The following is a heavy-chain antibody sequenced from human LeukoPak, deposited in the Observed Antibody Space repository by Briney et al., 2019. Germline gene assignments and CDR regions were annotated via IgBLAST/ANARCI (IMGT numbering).Heavy chain of an antibody. Sequence: SQTLSLSCTVSGDSLTRGGSYWSWTRHHPMNGLEGIVNISYSGSKYYRPSLTSRVIISVDTSKNQFSLRLSSVTAADTAVYYCARETYGEFLFDYWGQGTLVTVSS. CDR1: GDSLTRGGSY. V-gene: IGHV4-31*03. J-gene: IGHJ4*02. CDR2: ISYSGSK. CDR3: ARETYGEFLFDY. D-gene: IGHD4-17*01.